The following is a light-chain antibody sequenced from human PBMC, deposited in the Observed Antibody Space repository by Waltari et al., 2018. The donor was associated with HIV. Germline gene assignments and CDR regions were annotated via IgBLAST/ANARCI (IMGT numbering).Light chain of an antibody. CDR2: TAS. J-gene: IGKJ2*01. CDR3: QHYYGYPPYT. CDR1: QGIRSD. Sequence: AIRMTQSPSSFSASTGDRVTITCRASQGIRSDLAWYQQKPGQAPKLLIYTASTLQSGVPSRFSGSGSGTDFTLTISRLQSEDSATYYCQHYYGYPPYTFGQGTKLEIK. V-gene: IGKV1-8*01.